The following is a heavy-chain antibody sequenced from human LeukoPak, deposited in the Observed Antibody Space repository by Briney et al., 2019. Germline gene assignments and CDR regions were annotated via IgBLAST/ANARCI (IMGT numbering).Heavy chain of an antibody. D-gene: IGHD6-25*01. CDR3: ARGPPWYFDL. Sequence: GGSLRLSCAASGFIFSSYGMHWVRQAPGKGLEWVTFIRFDGRNKYYADSVKGRFTISRDNSKNTLYLQMNSLRAEDTAVYYCARGPPWYFDLWGRGTLVTVSS. CDR2: IRFDGRNK. J-gene: IGHJ2*01. CDR1: GFIFSSYG. V-gene: IGHV3-30*02.